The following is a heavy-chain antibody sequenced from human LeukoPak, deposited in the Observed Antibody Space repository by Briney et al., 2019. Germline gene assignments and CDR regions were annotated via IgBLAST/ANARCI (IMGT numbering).Heavy chain of an antibody. CDR2: ISYDGSNK. CDR1: GFTFSSYG. V-gene: IGHV3-30*18. CDR3: AKDIRYCCGGSCPADAFDI. Sequence: GRSLRLSCAASGFTFSSYGMHWVRQAPGKGLEWVAVISYDGSNKYYADSVKGRFTISRDNSKNTLYLQMNSLRAEDTAVYYCAKDIRYCCGGSCPADAFDIWGQGTMVTVSS. J-gene: IGHJ3*02. D-gene: IGHD2-15*01.